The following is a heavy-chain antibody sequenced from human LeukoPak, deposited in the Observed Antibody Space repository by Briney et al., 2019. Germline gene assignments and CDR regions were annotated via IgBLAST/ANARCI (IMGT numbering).Heavy chain of an antibody. CDR3: AKVPSPLMIVDAYFDY. D-gene: IGHD3-22*01. Sequence: GGSLRLSCAASGFTFSSYAMSWVRQAPGKGLEWVSAISGSGGSTYYADSVKGWFTISGDNSKNTLYLQMNSLRAEDTAVYYCAKVPSPLMIVDAYFDYWGQGTLVTVSS. CDR1: GFTFSSYA. J-gene: IGHJ4*02. CDR2: ISGSGGST. V-gene: IGHV3-23*01.